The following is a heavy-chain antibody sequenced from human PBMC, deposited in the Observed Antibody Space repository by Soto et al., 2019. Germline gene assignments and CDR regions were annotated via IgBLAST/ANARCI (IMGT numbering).Heavy chain of an antibody. V-gene: IGHV4-39*01. D-gene: IGHD3-9*01. CDR2: VYYSGST. CDR1: GGSVSSSSYY. Sequence: SETLSLTCTVSGGSVSSSSYYWGWVRQPPGKGLEWIGSVYYSGSTYYNPSLESRVTISVDKSKNQLSLKLMSLSAADTAVYYCGRLEGLATISYYFYYWGQGALVTVSS. J-gene: IGHJ4*02. CDR3: GRLEGLATISYYFYY.